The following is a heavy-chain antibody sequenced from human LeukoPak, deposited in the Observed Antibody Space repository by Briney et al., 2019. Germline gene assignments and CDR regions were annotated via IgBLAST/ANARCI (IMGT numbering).Heavy chain of an antibody. CDR1: GGTFSSYA. CDR3: ARGGLWVTMVRGAPYGMDV. Sequence: ASVKVSCKASGGTFSSYAISWVRQAPGQGLEWMGGIIPIFGTANYAQKFQGRVTITADKSTSTAYMELSSLRSEDTAVYYCARGGLWVTMVRGAPYGMDVWGKGTTVTVS. D-gene: IGHD3-10*01. CDR2: IIPIFGTA. V-gene: IGHV1-69*06. J-gene: IGHJ6*04.